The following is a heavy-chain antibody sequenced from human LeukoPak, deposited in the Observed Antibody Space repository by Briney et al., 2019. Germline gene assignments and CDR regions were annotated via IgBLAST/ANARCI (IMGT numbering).Heavy chain of an antibody. V-gene: IGHV3-74*01. CDR2: ICPDGTGI. CDR3: VRDFRSADY. Sequence: LSGGSLRHSCAASGFIFSFYCMHWVRQAPGKGPMWVSRICPDGTGISYADSVKARFTTSRDNAKNTVYLQMNSLREEDTAVYYCVRDFRSADYWGQGTLVTVSS. CDR1: GFIFSFYC. J-gene: IGHJ4*02.